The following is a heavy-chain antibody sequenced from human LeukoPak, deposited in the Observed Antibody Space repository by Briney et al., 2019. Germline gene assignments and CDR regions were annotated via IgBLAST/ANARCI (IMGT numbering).Heavy chain of an antibody. Sequence: SETLSLTCTVSGGSISSSGYYWGWIRQPPGKGLEWIGSIYYSGSTYYNPSLKSRVTISVDTSKNQFSLKLSSATAADTAVYYCARHRGTMVRGVTYYYYGMDVWGQGTTVTVSS. D-gene: IGHD3-10*01. CDR3: ARHRGTMVRGVTYYYYGMDV. V-gene: IGHV4-39*01. CDR1: GGSISSSGYY. J-gene: IGHJ6*02. CDR2: IYYSGST.